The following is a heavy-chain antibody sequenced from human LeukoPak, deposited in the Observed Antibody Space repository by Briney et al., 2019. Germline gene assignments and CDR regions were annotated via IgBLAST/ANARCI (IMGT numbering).Heavy chain of an antibody. J-gene: IGHJ6*02. CDR2: ISSSGSTI. CDR1: GFTFSDYY. V-gene: IGHV3-11*01. Sequence: GGSLRLSCAASGFTFSDYYMSWIRQAPGKGLEWVSYISSSGSTIYYADSVKGRFTISRDNAKNSLYLQINSLRAEDTAVYYCARDRVGGRYHYGMDVWGQGTTVTVSS. CDR3: ARDRVGGRYHYGMDV. D-gene: IGHD3-16*02.